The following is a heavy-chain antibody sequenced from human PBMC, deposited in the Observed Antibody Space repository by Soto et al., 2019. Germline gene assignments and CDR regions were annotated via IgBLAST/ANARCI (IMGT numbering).Heavy chain of an antibody. V-gene: IGHV1-69*12. CDR2: IIPIFSTA. CDR3: ARDEMVVATGSRTWHYDYGMDV. D-gene: IGHD2-15*01. CDR1: GGTFSTYA. Sequence: QVQLVQSGAEVKKPGASVKVSCKSSGGTFSTYAISWVRQAPGQGLEWMGGIIPIFSTANYAQKFQGRVTITADESTTTAYMELISLRSEDTAVYYCARDEMVVATGSRTWHYDYGMDVWGQGTTVTVSS. J-gene: IGHJ6*02.